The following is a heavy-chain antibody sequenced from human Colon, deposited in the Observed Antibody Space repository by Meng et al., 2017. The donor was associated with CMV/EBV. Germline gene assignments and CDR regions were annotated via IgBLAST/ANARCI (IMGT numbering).Heavy chain of an antibody. J-gene: IGHJ4*02. Sequence: GGCGKSGSDSWSCIRQPPGKGLEWIGHVYYTGSTNYNPSLRGRVTMSMDTSKNQFSLMLNSVTAADTAVYYCARGKTMYGVTYYFDSWGLGTLVTVSS. V-gene: IGHV4-61*01. CDR1: GGCGKSGSDS. D-gene: IGHD2-21*02. CDR2: VYYTGST. CDR3: ARGKTMYGVTYYFDS.